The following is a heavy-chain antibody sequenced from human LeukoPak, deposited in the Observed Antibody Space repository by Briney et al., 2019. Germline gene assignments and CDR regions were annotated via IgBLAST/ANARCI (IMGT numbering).Heavy chain of an antibody. Sequence: GGSLRLSCAASGFTFSSYPMSWVRQAPGKGLEWVSALSGSGSATYYADSVRGRFTISRDNSKNTLYVQMNSLRAEDTAVYYCARDSAGYCSGGGCYSFGPYDYWGQGTLVTVSS. D-gene: IGHD2-15*01. CDR3: ARDSAGYCSGGGCYSFGPYDY. V-gene: IGHV3-23*01. CDR1: GFTFSSYP. J-gene: IGHJ4*02. CDR2: LSGSGSAT.